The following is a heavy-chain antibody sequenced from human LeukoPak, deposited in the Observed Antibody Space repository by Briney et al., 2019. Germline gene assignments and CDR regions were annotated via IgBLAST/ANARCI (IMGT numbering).Heavy chain of an antibody. V-gene: IGHV1-2*02. Sequence: GASVKVSCKASGYTFTDYYMHWVRQAPGQGLEWMGWINPNSGGTNYAQKLQGRVTMTTDTSTSTAYMELRSLRSDDTAVYYCARDRWGEAAAGGYWGQGTLVTVSS. D-gene: IGHD6-13*01. CDR1: GYTFTDYY. CDR2: INPNSGGT. J-gene: IGHJ4*02. CDR3: ARDRWGEAAAGGY.